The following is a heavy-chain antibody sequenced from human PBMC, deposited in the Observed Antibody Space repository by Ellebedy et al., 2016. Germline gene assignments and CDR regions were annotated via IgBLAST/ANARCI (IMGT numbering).Heavy chain of an antibody. CDR2: INPNSGGT. J-gene: IGHJ4*02. V-gene: IGHV1-2*02. CDR1: GYTFTDYY. Sequence: ASVKVSXXASGYTFTDYYMHWVRQAPGQGLEWMGWINPNSGGTNYAQKFQGRVTMTRDTSISTAYMELSRLRSDDTAVYYCARDLLEWSLDYWGQGTLVTVSS. D-gene: IGHD3-3*01. CDR3: ARDLLEWSLDY.